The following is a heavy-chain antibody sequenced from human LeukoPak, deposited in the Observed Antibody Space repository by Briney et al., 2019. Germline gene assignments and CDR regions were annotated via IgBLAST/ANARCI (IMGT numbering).Heavy chain of an antibody. CDR3: AGVEWELRHWFDP. CDR2: IYTSGST. D-gene: IGHD1-26*01. J-gene: IGHJ5*02. Sequence: SETLSLTCTVSGGSISSGSYYWSWIRQPAGNGLEWIGRIYTSGSTNYNPSLKSRVTISIDASKNQFSLKLSSVTAADTAVYYCAGVEWELRHWFDPWGQGTLVTVSS. CDR1: GGSISSGSYY. V-gene: IGHV4-61*02.